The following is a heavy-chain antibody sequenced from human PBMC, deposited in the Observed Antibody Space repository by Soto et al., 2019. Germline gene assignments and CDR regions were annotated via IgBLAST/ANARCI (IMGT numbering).Heavy chain of an antibody. D-gene: IGHD2-8*02. CDR2: LWSNGIKT. CDR3: ARDLHYWSLLIDH. J-gene: IGHJ4*02. CDR1: GFSLSRYG. V-gene: IGHV3-33*01. Sequence: TGGSLRLSCTASGFSLSRYGLHWVRQAPGKGLEWVAGLWSNGIKTSYTDSVKGRFTISRDTSKNMLYLQMNSLGAEDTAVYYCARDLHYWSLLIDHWGQGTLVTVS.